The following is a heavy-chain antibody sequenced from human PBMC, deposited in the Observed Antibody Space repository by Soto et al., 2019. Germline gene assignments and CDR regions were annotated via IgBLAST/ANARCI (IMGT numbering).Heavy chain of an antibody. CDR2: IGSRGERI. D-gene: IGHD4-17*01. J-gene: IGHJ3*02. Sequence: EVQLVESGGGLVQPGGSLRLSCAASGFTFSSDAMNWVRQAPGKGLEWVSYIGSRGERIYHLDSVKGRFTISRDNAKNSSDLQRNSLRAEDTAMYYCVRDHGQWDGDYDGVDIWGQGTMVTVSS. CDR1: GFTFSSDA. CDR3: VRDHGQWDGDYDGVDI. V-gene: IGHV3-48*01.